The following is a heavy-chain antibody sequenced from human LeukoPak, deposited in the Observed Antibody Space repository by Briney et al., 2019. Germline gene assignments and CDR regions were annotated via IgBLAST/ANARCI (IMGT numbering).Heavy chain of an antibody. Sequence: SETLSLTCTVSGGSISSSSYYWGWIRQPPGKGLEWIGSIYYSGSTNYNPSLKSRVTISVDTSKNQFSLKLSSVTAADTAVYYCARHLRSSYYYDSSGYYNYWGQGTLVTVSS. CDR2: IYYSGST. CDR1: GGSISSSSYY. V-gene: IGHV4-39*01. CDR3: ARHLRSSYYYDSSGYYNY. J-gene: IGHJ4*02. D-gene: IGHD3-22*01.